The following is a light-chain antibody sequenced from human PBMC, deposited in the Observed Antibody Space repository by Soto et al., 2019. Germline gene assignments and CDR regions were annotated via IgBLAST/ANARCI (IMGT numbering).Light chain of an antibody. V-gene: IGLV2-14*01. CDR3: GSYTSISTLV. J-gene: IGLJ1*01. Sequence: QSALTQPASVSGSPGQSITMSCTGTNSDVGGYNYVSWYQQHPGKAPKLIIYDVINRPSGVSNRFSGSKSGNTAYLTISGLQAEDEADYYCGSYTSISTLVFGTGTKLTVL. CDR1: NSDVGGYNY. CDR2: DVI.